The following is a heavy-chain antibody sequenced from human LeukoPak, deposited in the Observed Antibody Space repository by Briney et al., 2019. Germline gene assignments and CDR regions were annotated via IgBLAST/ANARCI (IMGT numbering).Heavy chain of an antibody. CDR2: IYYSGST. CDR1: GGSISSYY. D-gene: IGHD6-13*01. CDR3: ARHYIAAGGGDAFDI. V-gene: IGHV4-59*08. J-gene: IGHJ3*02. Sequence: SETLSLTCTVSGGSISSYYWSWLRQPAGKGLEWIGYIYYSGSTNYNPSLKSRVTISVDTSKNQFSLKLSSVTAADTAVYYCARHYIAAGGGDAFDIWGQGTMVTVSS.